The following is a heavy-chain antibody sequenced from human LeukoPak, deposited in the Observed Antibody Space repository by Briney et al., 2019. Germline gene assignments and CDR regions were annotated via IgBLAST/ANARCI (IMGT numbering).Heavy chain of an antibody. J-gene: IGHJ4*02. V-gene: IGHV4-4*02. CDR1: GDSISSSNW. CDR3: ARVQIGYTYGLFDY. D-gene: IGHD5-18*01. CDR2: IYHSGST. Sequence: PSGTLSLTCAVSGDSISSSNWWSWVRQPPGKGLEWIGQIYHSGSTNYNPSLKSRVTISLHTSKNQFSLNLSSVTAADTAVYYCARVQIGYTYGLFDYWGQGTLVTVSS.